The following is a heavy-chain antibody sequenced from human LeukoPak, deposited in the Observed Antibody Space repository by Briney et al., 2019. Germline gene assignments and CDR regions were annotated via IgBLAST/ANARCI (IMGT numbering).Heavy chain of an antibody. CDR1: GFTFSSYA. J-gene: IGHJ6*02. Sequence: GGSLRLSCAASGFTFSSYAMHWVRQAPGKGLEWVGRIKSKTDGGTTDYAAPVKGRFTISRDDSKNTLYLQMNSLKTEDTAVYYCTTEHSWYPGLYGMDVWGQGTTVTVSS. CDR3: TTEHSWYPGLYGMDV. V-gene: IGHV3-15*07. D-gene: IGHD6-13*01. CDR2: IKSKTDGGTT.